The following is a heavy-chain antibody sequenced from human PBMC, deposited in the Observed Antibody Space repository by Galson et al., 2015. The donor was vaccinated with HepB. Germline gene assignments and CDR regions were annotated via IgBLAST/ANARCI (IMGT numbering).Heavy chain of an antibody. D-gene: IGHD3-3*01. CDR2: ISSSSSTI. J-gene: IGHJ4*02. V-gene: IGHV3-48*01. CDR3: ARGGRGTFWSGYYTGGDLLW. Sequence: SLRLSCAASGFTFSSYSMNWVRQAPGKGLEWVSYISSSSSTIYYADSVKGRFTISRDNAKNSLYLQMNSLRAEDTAVYYCARGGRGTFWSGYYTGGDLLWWGQGTLVTVSS. CDR1: GFTFSSYS.